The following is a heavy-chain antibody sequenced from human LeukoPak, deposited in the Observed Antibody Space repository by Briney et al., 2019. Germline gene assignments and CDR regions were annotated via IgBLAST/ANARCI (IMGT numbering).Heavy chain of an antibody. J-gene: IGHJ6*03. CDR1: GGSFSGYY. CDR3: ASAYSTLVGYYYYYYMDV. D-gene: IGHD6-13*01. Sequence: PSETLSLTCAVYGGSFSGYYWSWIRQPPGKGLEWIGEINHSGSTNYNPSLKSRVTISVDTSKNQFSLKLGSVTAADTAVYYCASAYSTLVGYYYYYYMDVWGKGTTVTVSS. V-gene: IGHV4-34*01. CDR2: INHSGST.